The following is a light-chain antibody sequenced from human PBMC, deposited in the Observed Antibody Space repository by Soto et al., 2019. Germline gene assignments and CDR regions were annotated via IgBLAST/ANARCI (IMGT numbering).Light chain of an antibody. Sequence: EVVMTQSPAPLSVSPGDRATLSSLSSQSVSNNLAWYQQRPGQAPRLLIYCASTRATGIPARFSGSGPGTEFTLTISSLQSEDFAVYYCQQYNNWPRTFGQGTKVDIK. CDR1: QSVSNN. CDR2: CAS. V-gene: IGKV3-15*01. CDR3: QQYNNWPRT. J-gene: IGKJ2*01.